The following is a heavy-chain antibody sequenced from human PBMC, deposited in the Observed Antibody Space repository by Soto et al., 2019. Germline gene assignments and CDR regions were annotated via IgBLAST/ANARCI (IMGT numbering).Heavy chain of an antibody. CDR3: ARGLGLGDC. CDR2: NNPNGGST. D-gene: IGHD3-9*01. J-gene: IGHJ4*02. Sequence: QVQLVQSGAEVKKPGASVKVSCKASGYTFSSYYIHCVRQAPGQGLAWIGINNPNGGSTNYAQNFKGRLTVTRDTSTATVFMDLSALTSDDTAMYYCARGLGLGDCWGQGTLVTVSS. CDR1: GYTFSSYY. V-gene: IGHV1-46*01.